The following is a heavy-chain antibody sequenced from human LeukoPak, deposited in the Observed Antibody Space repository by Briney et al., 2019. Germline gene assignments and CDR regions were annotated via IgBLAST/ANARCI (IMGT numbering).Heavy chain of an antibody. CDR1: GFTFSSYA. V-gene: IGHV3-30-3*01. CDR3: ARDTLGAYYYDSSGYYDY. Sequence: GGSLRLSCADSGFTFSSYAMHWVRHAPGKGLERGAVISYDGSNKYYTDSVKGRFTISRDNSKNTLYVQMNSLRAEDTAVYYCARDTLGAYYYDSSGYYDYWGQGTLVTVSS. D-gene: IGHD3-22*01. CDR2: ISYDGSNK. J-gene: IGHJ4*02.